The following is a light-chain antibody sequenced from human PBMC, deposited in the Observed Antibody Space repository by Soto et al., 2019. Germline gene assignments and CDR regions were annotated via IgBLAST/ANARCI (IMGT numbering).Light chain of an antibody. J-gene: IGKJ1*01. CDR1: QGISSY. V-gene: IGKV1-8*01. CDR2: AAS. CDR3: QQYYSYPQT. Sequence: AIRMTQSPSSLSASTGDRVTITCRASQGISSYLAWYQQKPGQAPKLLIYAASTLQSGVPSRFSGSGSGTDFTLTISCLQSEDFATYYCQQYYSYPQTFGQGTKVEIK.